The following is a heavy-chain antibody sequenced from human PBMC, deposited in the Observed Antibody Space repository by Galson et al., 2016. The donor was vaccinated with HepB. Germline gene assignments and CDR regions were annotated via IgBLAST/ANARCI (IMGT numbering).Heavy chain of an antibody. D-gene: IGHD3-3*01. V-gene: IGHV3-48*03. J-gene: IGHJ6*02. CDR3: AGYKPRFWSGSSKYYYYGMDV. CDR1: GLTFSSYG. Sequence: SLRLSCAASGLTFSSYGMNWVRQAPGQGLEWVSYISSRGNTIYYADSVKGRLTISRDNAKNSLYPQMNSLRAEDTAVYYCAGYKPRFWSGSSKYYYYGMDVWGQGTTVTVSS. CDR2: ISSRGNTI.